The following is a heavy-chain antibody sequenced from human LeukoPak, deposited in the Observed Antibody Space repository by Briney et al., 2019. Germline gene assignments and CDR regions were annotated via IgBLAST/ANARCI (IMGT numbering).Heavy chain of an antibody. CDR1: GGSISSGDYY. J-gene: IGHJ4*02. CDR2: IYYSGST. V-gene: IGHV4-30-4*01. Sequence: SQTLSLTCTVSGGSISSGDYYWSWIRQPPGKGLEWIGYIYYSGSTNYNPSLKSRVTISVDTSKNQFSLKLSSVTAADTAVYYCARALRITIFGVVIDYWGQGTLVTVSS. CDR3: ARALRITIFGVVIDY. D-gene: IGHD3-3*01.